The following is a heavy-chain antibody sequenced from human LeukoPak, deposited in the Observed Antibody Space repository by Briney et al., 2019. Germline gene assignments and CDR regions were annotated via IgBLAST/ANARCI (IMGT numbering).Heavy chain of an antibody. CDR3: ARDINWNDRDTNWFDP. V-gene: IGHV4-4*07. CDR2: IYTSGST. Sequence: SETLSLTCTVSGGSISSYYWSWIRQPAGKGLEWIGRIYTSGSTNYNPSLKSRVTMSVDTSKNQFSLKLSSVTAADTAVYYCARDINWNDRDTNWFDPWGQGTLVTASS. CDR1: GGSISSYY. D-gene: IGHD1-1*01. J-gene: IGHJ5*02.